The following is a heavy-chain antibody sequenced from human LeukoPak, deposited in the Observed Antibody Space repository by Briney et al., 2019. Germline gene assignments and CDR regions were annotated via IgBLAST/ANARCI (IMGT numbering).Heavy chain of an antibody. CDR3: TRDPTYYDILTGYYNRNYFDY. V-gene: IGHV3-33*01. D-gene: IGHD3-9*01. CDR1: RFTFSSYG. Sequence: GGSLRLSCAASRFTFSSYGMHWVRQAPGKGLEWVAVIWYDGGDKYYADSVKGRFTISRDNSKNTLYLQMNSLRAEDTAVYYCTRDPTYYDILTGYYNRNYFDYWGQGTLVTVSS. J-gene: IGHJ4*02. CDR2: IWYDGGDK.